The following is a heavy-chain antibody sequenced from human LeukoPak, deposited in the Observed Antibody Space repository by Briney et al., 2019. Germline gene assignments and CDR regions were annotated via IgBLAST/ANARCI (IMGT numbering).Heavy chain of an antibody. CDR1: GFTISNSA. CDR3: AKGAVIHYYYGMDL. J-gene: IGHJ6*02. Sequence: GSLRLSCAASGFTISNSAMSWVRQAPGKGLEWVSVISGSGDTTYDADSVKGRFTISRDNSKNTLYLQMSSLRAEDTAVYYCAKGAVIHYYYGMDLWGQGTTVTVSS. V-gene: IGHV3-23*01. D-gene: IGHD3-10*01. CDR2: ISGSGDTT.